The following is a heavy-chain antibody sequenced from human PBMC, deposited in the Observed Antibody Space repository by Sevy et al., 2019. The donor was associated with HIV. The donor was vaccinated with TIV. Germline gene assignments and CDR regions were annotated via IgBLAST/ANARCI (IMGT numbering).Heavy chain of an antibody. V-gene: IGHV3-23*01. CDR1: GFTFSSYA. CDR2: ISGSSGST. J-gene: IGHJ4*02. Sequence: GGSQRLSCAASGFTFSSYAMSWVRQAPGKGLEWVSAISGSSGSTYYADSVKGRFTISRDNSKNTLYLQMNSLRAEDTAVYYCAKARRDYGDYAIDYWGQGTLVTVSS. D-gene: IGHD4-17*01. CDR3: AKARRDYGDYAIDY.